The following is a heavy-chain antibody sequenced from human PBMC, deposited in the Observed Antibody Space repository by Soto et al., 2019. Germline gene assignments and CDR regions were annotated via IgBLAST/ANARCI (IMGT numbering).Heavy chain of an antibody. Sequence: GGSLRLSCAASGFTFSSYAMSWVRQAPGKGLEWVSAISGSGGSTYYADSVKGRFTISRDNSKNTLYLQMNSLRAEDTAVYYCAKDDWMYSSSDYYMDVWGKGTTVTVSS. D-gene: IGHD6-13*01. CDR2: ISGSGGST. J-gene: IGHJ6*03. CDR3: AKDDWMYSSSDYYMDV. V-gene: IGHV3-23*01. CDR1: GFTFSSYA.